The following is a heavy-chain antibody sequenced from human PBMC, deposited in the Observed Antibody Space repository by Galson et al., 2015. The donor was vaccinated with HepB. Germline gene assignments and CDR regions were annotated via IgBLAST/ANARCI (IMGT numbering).Heavy chain of an antibody. CDR1: GFTFSSYW. CDR2: IKQDGSEK. V-gene: IGHV3-7*03. J-gene: IGHJ4*02. CDR3: ARAAMADPFDY. D-gene: IGHD5-18*01. Sequence: SLRLSCAASGFTFSSYWMSWVRQAPGKGLEWVANIKQDGSEKYYVDFVKGRFTISRDNAKNSLYLQMNSLRAEDTAVYYCARAAMADPFDYWGQGTLVTVSS.